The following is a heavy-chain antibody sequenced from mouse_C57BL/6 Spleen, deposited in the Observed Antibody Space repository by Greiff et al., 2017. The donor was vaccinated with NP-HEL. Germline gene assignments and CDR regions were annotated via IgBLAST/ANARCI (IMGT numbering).Heavy chain of an antibody. D-gene: IGHD1-1*01. CDR2: IYPRDGST. J-gene: IGHJ4*01. V-gene: IGHV1-78*01. Sequence: QVQLQQSDAELVKPGASVKISCKVSGYTFTDHTIHWMKQRPEQGLEWIGYIYPRDGSTKYNEKFKGKATLTADKSSSTAYMQLNSLTSEDSAVYFCARAVYYYGRGDAMDYWGQGTSVTVSS. CDR3: ARAVYYYGRGDAMDY. CDR1: GYTFTDHT.